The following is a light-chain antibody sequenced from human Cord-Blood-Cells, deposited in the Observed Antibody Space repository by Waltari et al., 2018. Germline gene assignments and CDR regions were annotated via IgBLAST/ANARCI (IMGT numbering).Light chain of an antibody. CDR3: QQRYSTLWT. CDR2: AAS. CDR1: QSIRSY. J-gene: IGKJ1*01. V-gene: IGKV1-39*01. Sequence: DIQMTHSPSSLSASVGDSVTLTCRANQSIRSYLNRYQQKPGKAPKLLIYAASRLQSGVPSRFSGSGSGTDFTLTISSLQPEDFATYYCQQRYSTLWTFGQGTKVEIK.